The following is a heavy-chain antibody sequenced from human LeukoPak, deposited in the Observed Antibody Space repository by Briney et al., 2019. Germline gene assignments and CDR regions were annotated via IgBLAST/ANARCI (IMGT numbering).Heavy chain of an antibody. CDR2: IIPISGTA. D-gene: IGHD2-2*01. J-gene: IGHJ4*02. CDR3: ARDRRYCSSTSCYNFDY. CDR1: GGTFISYA. Sequence: ASVKVSCKASGGTFISYAISWVRQAPGQGLEWMGGIIPISGTANYAQKFQGRVTITADESTSTAYMELSSLRSEDTAVYYCARDRRYCSSTSCYNFDYWGQGTLVTVSS. V-gene: IGHV1-69*13.